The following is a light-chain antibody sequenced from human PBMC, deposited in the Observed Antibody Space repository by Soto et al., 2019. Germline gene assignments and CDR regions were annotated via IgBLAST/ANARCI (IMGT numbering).Light chain of an antibody. J-gene: IGLJ1*01. CDR1: SSDVGNYKL. V-gene: IGLV2-23*02. CDR2: EVS. Sequence: QSALTQSASMSGSPGQSITISCTGTSSDVGNYKLVSWYQQRPGKAPKLIIYEVSKRPSGVSNHFYGSKSGNTASLTISGLQADDEADYYCCSFAGTSTLGYVFGTGTKVTVL. CDR3: CSFAGTSTLGYV.